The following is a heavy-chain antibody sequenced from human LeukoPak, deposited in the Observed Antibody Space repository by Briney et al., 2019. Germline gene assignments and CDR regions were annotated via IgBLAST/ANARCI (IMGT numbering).Heavy chain of an antibody. Sequence: GGSLRLSCAASGFTFSIYAMSWVRQAPGKGLEWVSCISGSGSSTYYADSLKGRFTISRDNSKNTLYLQMNSLRAEDTAVYYCAKEHGDYYYFDYWGQGTLVTVSS. J-gene: IGHJ4*02. CDR1: GFTFSIYA. CDR2: ISGSGSST. D-gene: IGHD4-17*01. V-gene: IGHV3-23*01. CDR3: AKEHGDYYYFDY.